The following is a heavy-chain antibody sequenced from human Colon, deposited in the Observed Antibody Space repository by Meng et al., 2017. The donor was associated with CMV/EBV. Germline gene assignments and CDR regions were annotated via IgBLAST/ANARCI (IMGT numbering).Heavy chain of an antibody. J-gene: IGHJ4*02. CDR2: ISGGGDIT. V-gene: IGHV3-23*01. CDR1: GFIFSDHY. D-gene: IGHD3-16*01. CDR3: AKVRRRGIDH. Sequence: GESLKISCAGSGFIFSDHYIDWVRQAPGKGLEWVSRISGGGDITYHADSVKGRFTISRDNSNNTLYVQMNSLRAEDTAVYYCAKVRRRGIDHWGQGTLVTVSS.